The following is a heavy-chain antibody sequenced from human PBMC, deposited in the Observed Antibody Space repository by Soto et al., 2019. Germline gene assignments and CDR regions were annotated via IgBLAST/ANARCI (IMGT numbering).Heavy chain of an antibody. D-gene: IGHD3-22*01. CDR1: GYTFTTYG. Sequence: QVQLVQSGTEVKKPGASVKVSCKTSGYTFTTYGVNWVQQAPGQGLEWMGWISGYNGNTNSPQKFQGRVNMTTDTSTSTSYMELRSVTFVDTAVYYCARVAHGSGYAVSWGQGTLVTVSS. J-gene: IGHJ5*02. CDR2: ISGYNGNT. V-gene: IGHV1-18*01. CDR3: ARVAHGSGYAVS.